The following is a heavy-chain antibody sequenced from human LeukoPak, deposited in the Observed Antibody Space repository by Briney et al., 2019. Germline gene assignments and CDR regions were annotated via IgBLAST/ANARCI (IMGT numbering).Heavy chain of an antibody. J-gene: IGHJ6*02. CDR1: GGSISSYY. CDR2: IYYSGST. V-gene: IGHV4-59*01. D-gene: IGHD6-13*01. Sequence: PSETLSLTCTVSGGSISSYYWSWIRQPPGKGLEWIGYIYYSGSTNYNPSLKSRVTISVDTSKNQFSLKLSSVTAADTAVYYCARVSRIAAAGTYYYYYYGMDVWGQGTTVTVSS. CDR3: ARVSRIAAAGTYYYYYYGMDV.